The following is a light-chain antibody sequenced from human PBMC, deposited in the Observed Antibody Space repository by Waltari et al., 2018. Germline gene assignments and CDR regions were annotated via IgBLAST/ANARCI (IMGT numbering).Light chain of an antibody. CDR2: TAS. CDR3: QQYYSYPLT. J-gene: IGKJ4*01. Sequence: IQMTQSPSSLSASVGDSVTPTCRASQDISNYLAWFQQKPGKAPESLIYTASTLRGGVPSKFSGSGFGTDFSLSISNLQPEDSATYYCQQYYSYPLTFGGGTKVEIK. V-gene: IGKV1-16*02. CDR1: QDISNY.